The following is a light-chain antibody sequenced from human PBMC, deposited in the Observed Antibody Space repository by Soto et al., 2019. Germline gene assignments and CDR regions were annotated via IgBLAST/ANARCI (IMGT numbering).Light chain of an antibody. Sequence: EIVLTQSPATLSLSPGERATLSCRASQSISSSCLAWYQQKPGQAPRLLIYGASSMATGIPERFSGSGSGTDFTLTISRLQPEEFAVYYCQQYDNSPPTFGQGTKVESK. CDR3: QQYDNSPPT. CDR1: QSISSSC. J-gene: IGKJ1*01. V-gene: IGKV3-20*01. CDR2: GAS.